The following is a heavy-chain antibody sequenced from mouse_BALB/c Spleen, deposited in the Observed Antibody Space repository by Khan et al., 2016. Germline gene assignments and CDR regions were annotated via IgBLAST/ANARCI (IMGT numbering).Heavy chain of an antibody. CDR2: ISSGGSYT. CDR3: TRCYRYDETMDY. V-gene: IGHV5-6-4*01. CDR1: GFTFSSYT. D-gene: IGHD2-14*01. J-gene: IGHJ4*01. Sequence: EVELVESGGGLVKPGGSLKLSCAASGFTFSSYTMSWVRQTPEKRLEWVATISSGGSYTYYPDSVKGRFTISRDNAKNTLYLQMSSLKSEDTAMXFCTRCYRYDETMDYWGQGTSVTVSS.